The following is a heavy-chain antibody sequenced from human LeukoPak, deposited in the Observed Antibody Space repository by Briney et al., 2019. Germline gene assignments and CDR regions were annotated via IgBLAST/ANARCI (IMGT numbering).Heavy chain of an antibody. D-gene: IGHD4-23*01. CDR1: AYTFRGYY. J-gene: IGHJ6*03. CDR2: INTNSGDT. V-gene: IGHV1-2*02. Sequence: AAVKVSCKASAYTFRGYYMHWVRQAPGQGLEWMGWINTNSGDTNHAQKFQGRVTMTRDTSITTAYLELSRLTYDDTAVYYCARGRGHDYGGDSEDYYYMDVWGKGTMVTVSS. CDR3: ARGRGHDYGGDSEDYYYMDV.